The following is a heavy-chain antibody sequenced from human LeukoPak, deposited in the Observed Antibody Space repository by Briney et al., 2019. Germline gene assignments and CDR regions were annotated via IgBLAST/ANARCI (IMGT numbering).Heavy chain of an antibody. J-gene: IGHJ4*02. CDR2: INQDGSEK. Sequence: GGSLRLSCAASEFTFSGYWMNWVRQAPGKGPEWVANINQDGSEKHYVDSVKGRFTISRDNAKNSLFLQMNSLRVEDTAVYYCARRAYDSSGYSFWYCFDYWGQGTLVTVSS. CDR1: EFTFSGYW. V-gene: IGHV3-7*01. CDR3: ARRAYDSSGYSFWYCFDY. D-gene: IGHD3-22*01.